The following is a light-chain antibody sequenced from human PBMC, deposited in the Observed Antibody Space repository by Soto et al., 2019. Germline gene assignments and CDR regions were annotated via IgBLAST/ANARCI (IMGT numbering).Light chain of an antibody. V-gene: IGLV1-40*01. CDR2: GNT. CDR3: LSFDSSLSVV. CDR1: SSNIGAGYD. J-gene: IGLJ2*01. Sequence: QSVLTQPPSVSGAPGQRVTISCTGSSSNIGAGYDVPWYQQLPGRAPKLLIYGNTNRPSGVPDRLSGSKSGTSASLAITGLQAEDEADYYCLSFDSSLSVVFGGGTKVTVL.